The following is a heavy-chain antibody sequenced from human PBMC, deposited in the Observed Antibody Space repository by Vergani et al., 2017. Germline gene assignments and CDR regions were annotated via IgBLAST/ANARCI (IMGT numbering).Heavy chain of an antibody. CDR1: GFTFSSYG. J-gene: IGHJ4*02. CDR2: IWYDGSNK. D-gene: IGHD6-13*01. CDR3: AGDRQQLVRLPTYWFDC. V-gene: IGHV3-33*01. Sequence: QVQLVESGGGVVQPGRSLRLSCAASGFTFSSYGMHWVRQAPGKGLEWVAVIWYDGSNKYYADSVKGRFTISRDNSKNTLYLQMNSLRAEDTAVYYCAGDRQQLVRLPTYWFDCWGQGTLVTVSS.